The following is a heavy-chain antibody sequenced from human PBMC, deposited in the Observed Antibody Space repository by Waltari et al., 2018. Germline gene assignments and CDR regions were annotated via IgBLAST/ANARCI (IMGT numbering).Heavy chain of an antibody. CDR3: ARGGAYSGGDY. Sequence: EVQLVESGGGLVQPGGSLRLSCAASGFTLSSSWMTWVRQAPGKGLDWVAQRMHDGSEKYYVDSVKCRFTISRDNAKNSLYLQMNSLRAEDTAVFYCARGGAYSGGDYWGQGTLVTVSS. J-gene: IGHJ4*02. CDR2: RMHDGSEK. D-gene: IGHD2-15*01. V-gene: IGHV3-7*01. CDR1: GFTLSSSW.